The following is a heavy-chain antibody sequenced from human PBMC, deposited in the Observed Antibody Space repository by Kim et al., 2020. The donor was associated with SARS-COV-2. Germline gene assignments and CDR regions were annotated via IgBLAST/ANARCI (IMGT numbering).Heavy chain of an antibody. CDR2: ISYDGSNK. J-gene: IGHJ6*02. CDR3: ARRTAAAVYYYYGMDV. CDR1: GFTFSSYA. V-gene: IGHV3-30*04. D-gene: IGHD6-13*01. Sequence: GGSLRLSCAASGFTFSSYAMHWVRQAPGKGLEWVAVISYDGSNKYYADSVKGRFTISRDNSKNTLYLQMNSLRAEDTAVYYCARRTAAAVYYYYGMDVWGQGTTVTVSS.